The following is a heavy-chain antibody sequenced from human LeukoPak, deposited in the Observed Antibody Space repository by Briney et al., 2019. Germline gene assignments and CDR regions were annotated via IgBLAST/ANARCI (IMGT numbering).Heavy chain of an antibody. V-gene: IGHV5-51*01. J-gene: IGHJ4*02. CDR1: GYDFTNYW. Sequence: GESLKISCEASGYDFTNYWIGWVRQKPGKGLEWMGIIYPGDSNIIYSSSFQGQMTISVDKSLRTAYLQLSGLKASDIGIYYCARHGYSSGWYEGYFDYWGQGTLVTVSS. CDR2: IYPGDSNI. D-gene: IGHD6-19*01. CDR3: ARHGYSSGWYEGYFDY.